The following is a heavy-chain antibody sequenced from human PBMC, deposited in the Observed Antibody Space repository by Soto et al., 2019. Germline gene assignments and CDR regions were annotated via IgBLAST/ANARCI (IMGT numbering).Heavy chain of an antibody. CDR1: GYTFTSYD. Sequence: QVQLVQSGAEVKKPGASVKVSCKASGYTFTSYDINWVRQATGQGLEWMGWMNPNSGNTGYAQKFQGRVTMTRNTSISTAYMELSSLRSEDTAVYYCAGSSLKGYYYYYYMDVWGKGTTVTVSS. CDR3: AGSSLKGYYYYYYMDV. CDR2: MNPNSGNT. J-gene: IGHJ6*03. V-gene: IGHV1-8*01.